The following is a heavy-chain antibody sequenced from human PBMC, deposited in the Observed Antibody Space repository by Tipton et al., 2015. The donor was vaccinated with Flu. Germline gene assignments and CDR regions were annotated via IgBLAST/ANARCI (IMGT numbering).Heavy chain of an antibody. CDR3: ARDQGDGYNPRNDDPFDI. CDR1: GDTFSSYA. J-gene: IGHJ3*02. Sequence: QVQLVQSGAEVKKPGSSVKVSCKASGDTFSSYAISWVREAPGQGLEWMGRIIAIFRTANYAQKFQGRVTITADDSTSTAYMELSSLRSEDTAVYYCARDQGDGYNPRNDDPFDIWGQGTVVTVSS. V-gene: IGHV1-69*18. CDR2: IIAIFRTA. D-gene: IGHD5-24*01.